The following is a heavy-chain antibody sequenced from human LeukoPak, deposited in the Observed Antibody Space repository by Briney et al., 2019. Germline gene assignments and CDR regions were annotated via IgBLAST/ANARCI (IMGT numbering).Heavy chain of an antibody. CDR2: ISTSGDTI. D-gene: IGHD2-21*02. J-gene: IGHJ4*02. CDR1: GFTFSSYR. CDR3: ASAPSNVVTVPAFGFDY. Sequence: GSLRLSCAASGFTFSSYRMHWVRQAPGKGLEWVSYISTSGDTIFYADSVKGRFTTSRDNAKNSLYLQMNSLRAEDTALYYCASAPSNVVTVPAFGFDYWGQGTLVTVSS. V-gene: IGHV3-48*03.